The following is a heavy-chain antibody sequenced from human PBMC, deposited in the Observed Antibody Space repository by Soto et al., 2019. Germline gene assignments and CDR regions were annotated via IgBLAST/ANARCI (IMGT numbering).Heavy chain of an antibody. CDR1: GGSFSGYY. D-gene: IGHD3-16*01. CDR3: AGTPSGRGGSFDY. J-gene: IGHJ4*02. CDR2: INHSGST. V-gene: IGHV4-34*01. Sequence: QVQLQQWGAGLLKPSETLSLTCAVYGGSFSGYYWSWIRQPPGKGLEWIGEINHSGSTNYNPSLKGRVTISGDTSKNQSSLKLGSGTAADTAVYYCAGTPSGRGGSFDYWGQGTLVTVSS.